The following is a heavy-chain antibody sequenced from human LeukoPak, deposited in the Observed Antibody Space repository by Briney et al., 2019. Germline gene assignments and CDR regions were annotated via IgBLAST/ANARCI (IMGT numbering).Heavy chain of an antibody. CDR1: GFTFSSYW. V-gene: IGHV3-30*18. Sequence: GGSLRLSCAASGFTFSSYWMSWVRQAPGKGLEWVAVISYDGSNKYYADSVKGRFTISRDNSKNTLYLQMNSLRIEDTALYYCAKTSLSDPSGHYYYMDVWGKGTTVTVSS. CDR3: AKTSLSDPSGHYYYMDV. CDR2: ISYDGSNK. J-gene: IGHJ6*03. D-gene: IGHD3-3*01.